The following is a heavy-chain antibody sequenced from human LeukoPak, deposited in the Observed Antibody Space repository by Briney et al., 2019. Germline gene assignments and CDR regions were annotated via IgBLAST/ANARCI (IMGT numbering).Heavy chain of an antibody. J-gene: IGHJ4*02. CDR2: ISAYNGYT. Sequence: ASVKVSCKASGYTFTSYGISWVRQAPGQGLEWMGWISAYNGYTNYAQKLQGRVTMTTDTSTSTAYMELRSLRSDDTAVYYCARGPGYYDSSGYYHYWGQGTLVTVSS. V-gene: IGHV1-18*01. D-gene: IGHD3-22*01. CDR3: ARGPGYYDSSGYYHY. CDR1: GYTFTSYG.